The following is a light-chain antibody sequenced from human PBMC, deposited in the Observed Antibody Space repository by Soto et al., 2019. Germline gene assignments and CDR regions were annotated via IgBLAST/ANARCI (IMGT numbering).Light chain of an antibody. CDR2: EGS. CDR1: SSDVGGYNL. V-gene: IGLV2-23*01. CDR3: CSYAGSSTHVV. J-gene: IGLJ2*01. Sequence: QSALTQPASVYGSPGQSITISCTGTSSDVGGYNLVSWYQQHPGKAPKLMIYEGSKRPSGVSNRFSGSKSGNTASLTISGLQAEDEADYYCCSYAGSSTHVVFGGGTKVTVL.